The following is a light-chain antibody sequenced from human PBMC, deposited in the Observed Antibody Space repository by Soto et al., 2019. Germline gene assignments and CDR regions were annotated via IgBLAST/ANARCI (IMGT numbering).Light chain of an antibody. Sequence: DIQMTQSPSSLSASVGDRVTITCRASQSISSYLNWYQQKPGKAPKLLIYAASSLQSGVPSRFSGSGSATDFTLTISSLQPEDFATYYCQQLNSYPITFSQGTRLENK. CDR3: QQLNSYPIT. V-gene: IGKV1-39*01. J-gene: IGKJ5*01. CDR1: QSISSY. CDR2: AAS.